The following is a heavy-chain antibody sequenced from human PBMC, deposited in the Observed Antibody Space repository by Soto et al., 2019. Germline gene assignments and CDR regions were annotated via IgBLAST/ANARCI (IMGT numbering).Heavy chain of an antibody. Sequence: ASVKVSCKASGYTFTSQNMHWVRRAPGQGLEWMGVINPSIGTTTYAQKFQGRVTMTSDTSTSSVYMEVSSLRSEDTAVYYCISTLGARFDYWGQGTLVTVSS. CDR2: INPSIGTT. CDR3: ISTLGARFDY. V-gene: IGHV1-46*01. J-gene: IGHJ4*02. D-gene: IGHD1-26*01. CDR1: GYTFTSQN.